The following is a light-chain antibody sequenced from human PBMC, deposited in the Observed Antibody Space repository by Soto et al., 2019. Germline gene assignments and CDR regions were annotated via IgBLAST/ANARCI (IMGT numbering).Light chain of an antibody. Sequence: NFMLTQPHSVSESPGKTVTFSCTRSSGSIASNYVQWYQQRPGSSPTTVIYEDNHRPSGVPARFSGSIDSSSNSASLTISGLKTEDEADYYCLSYDSTNHVWVFGGGTKLTVL. V-gene: IGLV6-57*01. CDR1: SGSIASNY. CDR3: LSYDSTNHVWV. J-gene: IGLJ3*02. CDR2: EDN.